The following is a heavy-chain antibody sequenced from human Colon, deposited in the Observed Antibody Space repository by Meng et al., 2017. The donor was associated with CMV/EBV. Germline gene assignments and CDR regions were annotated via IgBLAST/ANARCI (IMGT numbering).Heavy chain of an antibody. J-gene: IGHJ4*02. D-gene: IGHD2-8*01. Sequence: GGSLRLSCAASGFTFSNAWMSWVRQAPGKGLEWVGRIKSKTDGGTTDYAAPVKGRFTISRDDSKNTLYLQMNSLKTEDTAVYYCARDNGLRRFDSWGQGTPVTVSS. CDR3: ARDNGLRRFDS. CDR2: IKSKTDGGTT. CDR1: GFTFSNAW. V-gene: IGHV3-15*01.